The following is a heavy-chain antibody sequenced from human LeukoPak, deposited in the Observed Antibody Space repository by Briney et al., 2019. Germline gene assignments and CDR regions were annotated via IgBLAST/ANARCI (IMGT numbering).Heavy chain of an antibody. CDR1: GFTFSNHW. CDR3: ARLPSSAGAGAFDY. V-gene: IGHV3-7*01. D-gene: IGHD1-26*01. Sequence: GGSLRLSCAASGFTFSNHWMSWVRQAPGKGLEWVGHIWPIGNEIRYVDSVKGRFSISRDNAKNSLDLEMNSLRAEDTAVYYCARLPSSAGAGAFDYWGQGTVVSVSS. J-gene: IGHJ4*02. CDR2: IWPIGNEI.